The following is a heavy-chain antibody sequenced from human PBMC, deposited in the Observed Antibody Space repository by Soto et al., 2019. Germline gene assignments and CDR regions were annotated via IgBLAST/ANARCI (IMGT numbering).Heavy chain of an antibody. D-gene: IGHD6-13*01. J-gene: IGHJ4*02. CDR2: IYYSGSS. CDR3: ARGRITAAGLIDY. V-gene: IGHV4-59*01. Sequence: QVQLQESGPGLVKPSETLSLTCTVSGGSISSYYWSWIRQPPGKGLEWIGYIYYSGSSNYNPSLKSLVTISVDTSKNHFSLKLSSVTAADTAVYYCARGRITAAGLIDYWGQGTLVTVSS. CDR1: GGSISSYY.